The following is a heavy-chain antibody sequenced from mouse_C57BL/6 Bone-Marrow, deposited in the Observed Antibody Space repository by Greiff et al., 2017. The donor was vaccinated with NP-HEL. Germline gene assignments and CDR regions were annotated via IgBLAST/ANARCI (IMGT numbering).Heavy chain of an antibody. CDR3: ARGGNFWYYFAY. Sequence: VQLVESGAELVKPGASVKMSCTASGYTFTTYPIEWVKQNHGKSLEWIGNFHPYSDDTEYNEKFKNKATLTVDKSSSTVYLVLSRLPSDDSSVYYCARGGNFWYYFAYGGQGTTLTVSA. J-gene: IGHJ2*01. CDR1: GYTFTTYP. D-gene: IGHD2-1*01. V-gene: IGHV1-47*01. CDR2: FHPYSDDT.